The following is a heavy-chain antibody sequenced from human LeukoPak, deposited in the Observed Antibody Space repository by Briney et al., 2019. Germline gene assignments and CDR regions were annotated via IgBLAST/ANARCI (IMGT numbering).Heavy chain of an antibody. J-gene: IGHJ5*02. CDR2: VSAGESGK. Sequence: AESLTLSCTASGFSFDRFGMHWVRQAPGKGLEYISWVSAGESGKYYTKSVRGRFSISRDNSKPTMYLQLGNLRPDDMGIYYCASLDRSEIPWGPGTLVTVSS. D-gene: IGHD1-26*01. CDR1: GFSFDRFG. V-gene: IGHV3-64*01. CDR3: ASLDRSEIP.